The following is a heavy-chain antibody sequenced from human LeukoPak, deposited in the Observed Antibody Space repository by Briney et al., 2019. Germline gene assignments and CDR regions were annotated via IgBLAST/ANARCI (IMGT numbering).Heavy chain of an antibody. CDR3: ARDFYHSCTNCYDVFDV. V-gene: IGHV1-18*01. CDR2: INGKSGNK. J-gene: IGHJ3*01. Sequence: GSVTVSCKASGYTFTKYGMSGVRQAPGKGVEGMGWINGKSGNKKYSQNFQGRVIITPDPSSNTAYMVLRSLRSDDTAVYYCARDFYHSCTNCYDVFDVWGQGTMVTVSS. CDR1: GYTFTKYG. D-gene: IGHD3-22*01.